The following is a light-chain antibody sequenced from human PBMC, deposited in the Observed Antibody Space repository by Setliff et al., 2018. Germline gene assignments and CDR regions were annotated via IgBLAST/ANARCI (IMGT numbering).Light chain of an antibody. CDR3: NSYTSSRTYV. CDR2: EVS. V-gene: IGLV2-14*01. J-gene: IGLJ1*01. CDR1: NNDVGGYNY. Sequence: QSVLTQPASVSGSPGQSVTISCTGTNNDVGGYNYVSWYQQYPGKAPKLMIYEVSDRPSGVSNRFSGSKSGNTASLTISGLQAEDEADYYCNSYTSSRTYVFGTGTKVTVL.